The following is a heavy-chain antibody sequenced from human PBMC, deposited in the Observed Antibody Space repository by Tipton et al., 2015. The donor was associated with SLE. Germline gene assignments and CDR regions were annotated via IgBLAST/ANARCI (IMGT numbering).Heavy chain of an antibody. D-gene: IGHD2-21*01. CDR3: ARHIVVVPEAFDI. V-gene: IGHV4-59*04. CDR1: GFTFSSYA. J-gene: IGHJ3*02. Sequence: LRLSCAASGFTFSSYAMHWVRQAPGKGLEWIANIYYSGSTFYNPSLKSRVSISVDTSKNQFSLRLSSVTAADTAVYYCARHIVVVPEAFDIWGQGTMVTVSS. CDR2: IYYSGST.